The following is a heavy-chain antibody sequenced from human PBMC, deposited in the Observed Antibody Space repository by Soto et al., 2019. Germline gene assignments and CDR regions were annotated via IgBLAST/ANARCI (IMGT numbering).Heavy chain of an antibody. Sequence: SCPTLVNPTQTLTLTCSFSGFSLKTSGVSVGWIREPPGKALEWLALIYWNGDERYSPSLKNRLTITKDTSKNQVVLRMTNMDPVDTANTYCKHMYYYDASGYYPTADYWGRGTMVTVSS. V-gene: IGHV2-5*01. D-gene: IGHD3-22*01. CDR3: KHMYYYDASGYYPTADY. CDR2: IYWNGDE. J-gene: IGHJ4*02. CDR1: GFSLKTSGVS.